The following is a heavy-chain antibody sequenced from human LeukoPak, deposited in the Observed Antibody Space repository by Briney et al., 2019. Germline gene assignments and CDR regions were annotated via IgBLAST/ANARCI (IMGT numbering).Heavy chain of an antibody. J-gene: IGHJ4*02. Sequence: SSETLSLTCTVSGGSISSYDWSWIRQPAGKGLEWIGCISTSGSTNYNPSLKSRVTVSVDTSKSQLSLKLSSVTAADTAVYYCARASSSGCFDYWGQGTLVTVSS. CDR1: GGSISSYD. D-gene: IGHD6-19*01. CDR3: ARASSSGCFDY. V-gene: IGHV4-4*07. CDR2: ISTSGST.